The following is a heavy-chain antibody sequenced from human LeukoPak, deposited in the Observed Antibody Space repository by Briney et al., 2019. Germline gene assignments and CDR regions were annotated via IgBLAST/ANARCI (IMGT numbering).Heavy chain of an antibody. CDR1: GFTFSNSY. CDR3: ARDPGAYFDY. Sequence: GGSLRLSCAASGFTFSNSYMTWVRQAPGKGLEWVSVIFSGGTTYYADYVKGRFTISRDNAKNTLYLQMNSLRAEDTAVYYCARDPGAYFDYWGQGTLVTVSS. CDR2: IFSGGTT. J-gene: IGHJ4*02. D-gene: IGHD3-16*01. V-gene: IGHV3-66*01.